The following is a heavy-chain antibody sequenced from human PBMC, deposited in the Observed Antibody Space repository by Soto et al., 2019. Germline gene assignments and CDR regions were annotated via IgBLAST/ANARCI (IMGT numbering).Heavy chain of an antibody. CDR3: ARDDVLCDGGRCYGVPLDV. Sequence: EVQLVESGGGLVQPGGSLRLSCAASGFTVSSKYMSWVRQAPGKGLEWVSLIQSGGPTYYADSVKGRFTISRDTSENTVHLQMDSLIAEDTAVYYCARDDVLCDGGRCYGVPLDVWAKGPRSPSPQ. D-gene: IGHD2-15*01. J-gene: IGHJ6*04. CDR2: IQSGGPT. CDR1: GFTVSSKY. V-gene: IGHV3-66*01.